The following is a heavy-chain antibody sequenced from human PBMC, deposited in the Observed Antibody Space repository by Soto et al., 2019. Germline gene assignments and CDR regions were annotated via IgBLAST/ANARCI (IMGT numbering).Heavy chain of an antibody. CDR3: ARDLTGLVFDY. D-gene: IGHD7-27*01. CDR1: GFTFSDYW. Sequence: PGGSLRLSCAASGFTFSDYWMHWIRQAPGKGLVWVSRVNSDGSSTSYADSVKGRFTISRDNAKNTLYLQMNSLRAEDTAVYYCARDLTGLVFDYWGQGTXVTVSS. J-gene: IGHJ4*02. V-gene: IGHV3-74*01. CDR2: VNSDGSST.